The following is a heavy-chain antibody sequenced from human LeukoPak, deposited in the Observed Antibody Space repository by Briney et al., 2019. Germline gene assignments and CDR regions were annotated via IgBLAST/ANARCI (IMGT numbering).Heavy chain of an antibody. D-gene: IGHD2-8*01. CDR3: ARGCTNGVCNDDY. V-gene: IGHV1-69*05. CDR1: GGTFSSYA. Sequence: SVKVSCKASGGTFSSYAISWVRQAPGQGLEWMGRIIPIFGTANYAQKFQGRVTITTDEPTSTAYMELSSLRSEDTAVYYCARGCTNGVCNDDYWGQGTLVTVSS. CDR2: IIPIFGTA. J-gene: IGHJ4*02.